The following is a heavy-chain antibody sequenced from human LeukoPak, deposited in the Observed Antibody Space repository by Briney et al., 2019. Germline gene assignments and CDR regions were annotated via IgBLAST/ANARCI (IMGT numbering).Heavy chain of an antibody. D-gene: IGHD3-9*01. Sequence: SVKVSCKASGGTFSSHGISWVRQAPGQGLERRGGITPIFGTANYPQEFQGRVTITTDETTSTAYMEVSSLRSEDTAVSYCAIGITGYYAGTDYWGQGTLVTVSS. CDR3: AIGITGYYAGTDY. V-gene: IGHV1-69*05. CDR2: ITPIFGTA. J-gene: IGHJ4*02. CDR1: GGTFSSHG.